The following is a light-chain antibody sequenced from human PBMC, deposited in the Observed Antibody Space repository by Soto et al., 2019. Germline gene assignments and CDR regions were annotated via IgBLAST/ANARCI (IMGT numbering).Light chain of an antibody. CDR1: NLGEKY. CDR3: QAYDTATL. CDR2: QDA. V-gene: IGLV3-1*01. J-gene: IGLJ2*01. Sequence: SYELTQPPSVSVSPGQTAIMSCSGDNLGEKYVCWYQQKPGQSPVLVMYQDARRPSGIPERFSGSNSGNTATLTITGTQAMDEAVFYCQAYDTATLFGGGTKLTVL.